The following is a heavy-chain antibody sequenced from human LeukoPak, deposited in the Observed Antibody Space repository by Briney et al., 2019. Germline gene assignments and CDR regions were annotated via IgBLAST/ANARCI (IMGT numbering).Heavy chain of an antibody. CDR1: GGSFSGYY. CDR3: ATRTTRENWFDP. CDR2: INHSGST. V-gene: IGHV4-34*01. J-gene: IGHJ5*02. D-gene: IGHD1-14*01. Sequence: PSETLSLTCAVYGGSFSGYYWSWIRQPPGKGLEWIGEINHSGSTNYNPSLKSRVTISVDTSKNQFSLKLSSVTAADTAVYYCATRTTRENWFDPWAREPWSPSPQ.